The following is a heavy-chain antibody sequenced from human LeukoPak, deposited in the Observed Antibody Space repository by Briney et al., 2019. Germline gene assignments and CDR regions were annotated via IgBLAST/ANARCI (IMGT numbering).Heavy chain of an antibody. D-gene: IGHD1-26*01. CDR2: ISNNGDII. CDR3: ARASGPIKKNRFDQ. Sequence: GGSLRLSCAASGFTFSSYEMNWVRQAPGKGLEWVSFISNNGDIITYVDSVKGRFTISRDNAKNSLYLQMNSLRAEDTAVYYCARASGPIKKNRFDQWGQGTLVTVSS. V-gene: IGHV3-48*03. CDR1: GFTFSSYE. J-gene: IGHJ4*02.